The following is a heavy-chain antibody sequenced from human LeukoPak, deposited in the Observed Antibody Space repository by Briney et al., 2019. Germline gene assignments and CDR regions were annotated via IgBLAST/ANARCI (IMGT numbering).Heavy chain of an antibody. Sequence: SETLSLTCAVSGYSISSGYYWGWIRQPPGKGLEWIGSIYHSGSTYYNPSLKSRVTISVDTSKNQFSLKLSSVTAADTAVYYCAGEVVVPALYYFDCWGQGTLVTVSS. J-gene: IGHJ4*02. D-gene: IGHD2-2*01. CDR3: AGEVVVPALYYFDC. CDR1: GYSISSGYY. V-gene: IGHV4-38-2*02. CDR2: IYHSGST.